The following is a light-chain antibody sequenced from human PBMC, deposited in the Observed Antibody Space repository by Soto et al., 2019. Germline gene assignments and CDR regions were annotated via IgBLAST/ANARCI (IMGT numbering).Light chain of an antibody. Sequence: DIQMTQSPSTLSASVGDRVTITCRASQSISSWLAWYQQKPGKAPRLLIYKASNLESGVPSRFSGSGSGTEFTLTISILQPDDYATYYCQQYNDNWTFGQGTKVEIK. CDR1: QSISSW. J-gene: IGKJ1*01. CDR3: QQYNDNWT. CDR2: KAS. V-gene: IGKV1-5*03.